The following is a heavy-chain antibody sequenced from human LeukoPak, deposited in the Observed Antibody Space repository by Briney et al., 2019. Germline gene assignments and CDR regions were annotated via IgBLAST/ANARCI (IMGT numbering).Heavy chain of an antibody. J-gene: IGHJ4*02. D-gene: IGHD5-12*01. Sequence: ASVKVSCKASGGTFSSYAISWVRQAPGQGLEWMGGIIPIFGTANYAQKFQGRDTITADKSTSTAYMELGSLRPEDTAVYYCARTGYSGYDGKFDYWGQGTLVTVSS. CDR1: GGTFSSYA. V-gene: IGHV1-69*06. CDR2: IIPIFGTA. CDR3: ARTGYSGYDGKFDY.